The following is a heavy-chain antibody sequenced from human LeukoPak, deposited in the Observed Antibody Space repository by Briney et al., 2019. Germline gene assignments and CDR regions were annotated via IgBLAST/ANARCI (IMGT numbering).Heavy chain of an antibody. V-gene: IGHV3-30-3*01. D-gene: IGHD6-13*01. CDR3: ARDAGYSSSWYGYFQH. CDR2: ISYDGSNK. CDR1: GFTFSSYA. Sequence: PGRSLRLSCAASGFTFSSYAMHWVRQAPGKGLEWVAVISYDGSNKYYADSVKGRFTISRDNSKNTLYLQMNSLRAEDTAVYYCARDAGYSSSWYGYFQHWGQGTLVTVSS. J-gene: IGHJ1*01.